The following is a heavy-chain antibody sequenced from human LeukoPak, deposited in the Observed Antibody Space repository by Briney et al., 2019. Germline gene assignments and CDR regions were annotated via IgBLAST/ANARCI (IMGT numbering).Heavy chain of an antibody. J-gene: IGHJ5*02. CDR2: INHSGST. CDR3: ARHRRIAAAGRSWFDP. V-gene: IGHV4-34*01. Sequence: SETLSLTCAVYGGSFSGYYWSWIRQPPGKGLEWIGEINHSGSTNYNPSLKSRVTISVDTSKNQFSLKLSSVTAADTAVYYCARHRRIAAAGRSWFDPWGQGTLVTVSS. CDR1: GGSFSGYY. D-gene: IGHD6-13*01.